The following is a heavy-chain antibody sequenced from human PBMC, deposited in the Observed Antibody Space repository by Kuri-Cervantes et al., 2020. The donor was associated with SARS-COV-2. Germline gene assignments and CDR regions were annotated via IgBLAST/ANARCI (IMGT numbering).Heavy chain of an antibody. V-gene: IGHV3-30-3*01. CDR3: ARAHNGRAVADFDY. CDR1: GFTFSSYA. D-gene: IGHD6-19*01. CDR2: ISYDGSNK. Sequence: GESLKISCAASGFTFSSYAMHWVRQAPGKGLEWVAVISYDGSNKYYADSVKGRFTISRDNSKNTLYLQMNSLRAEDTAVYYRARAHNGRAVADFDYWGQGTLVTVSS. J-gene: IGHJ4*02.